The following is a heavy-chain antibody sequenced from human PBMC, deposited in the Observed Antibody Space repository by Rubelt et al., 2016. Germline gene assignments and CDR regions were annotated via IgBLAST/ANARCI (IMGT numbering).Heavy chain of an antibody. CDR2: IYYKGGT. D-gene: IGHD1-26*01. CDR3: ARRGFSGSLGMFDY. CDR1: GGSISSSGYY. J-gene: IGHJ4*02. V-gene: IGHV4-39*01. Sequence: QLQLQESGPGLVKPSETLSLSCVVSGGSISSSGYYWGWIRQPPGKGLEWIGYIYYKGGTYYNPSLQSRVTISVDTSTNQFPRKLSAGTAADTAVYYCARRGFSGSLGMFDYWGQGTLVTVSS.